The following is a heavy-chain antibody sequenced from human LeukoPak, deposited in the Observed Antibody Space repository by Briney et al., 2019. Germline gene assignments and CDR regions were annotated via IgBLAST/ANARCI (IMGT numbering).Heavy chain of an antibody. CDR3: ARKGIVVVPAAMSRPVYYYYMDV. CDR2: IYYSGST. J-gene: IGHJ6*03. CDR1: GGSISSYY. D-gene: IGHD2-2*01. Sequence: SETLSLTCTVSGGSISSYYWSWIRQPPGKGLEWIGYIYYSGSTNYNPSLKSRVTISVDTSKNQFSLKLSSVTAADTAVYYCARKGIVVVPAAMSRPVYYYYMDVWGKGTTVTVSS. V-gene: IGHV4-59*12.